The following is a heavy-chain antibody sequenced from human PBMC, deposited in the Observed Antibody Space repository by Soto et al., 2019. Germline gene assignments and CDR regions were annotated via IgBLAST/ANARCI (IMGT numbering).Heavy chain of an antibody. CDR3: ARQAYYGSGTYYSDY. CDR1: GYNFISYW. D-gene: IGHD3-10*01. Sequence: PGESLKISCKASGYNFISYWVAWVRQVPGKGLEWMGIIYPGDSDATYSPSFEGQVTFSVDKSITTAYLQWISLKDSDTAIYYCARQAYYGSGTYYSDYWGQGTQVTVSS. V-gene: IGHV5-51*01. J-gene: IGHJ4*02. CDR2: IYPGDSDA.